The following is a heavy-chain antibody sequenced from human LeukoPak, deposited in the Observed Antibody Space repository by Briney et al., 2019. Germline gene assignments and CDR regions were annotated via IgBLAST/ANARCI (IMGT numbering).Heavy chain of an antibody. CDR1: GGSFSGYY. CDR3: ARGLKRASEFYFDY. J-gene: IGHJ4*02. Sequence: PSETLSLTCAVYGGSFSGYYWSWIRQPPGKGLEWIGEINHSGSTNYNPSLKSRVTISVDTSKNQFSLKLSSVTAADTAVYYCARGLKRASEFYFDYWGQGTLVTVSS. CDR2: INHSGST. V-gene: IGHV4-34*01.